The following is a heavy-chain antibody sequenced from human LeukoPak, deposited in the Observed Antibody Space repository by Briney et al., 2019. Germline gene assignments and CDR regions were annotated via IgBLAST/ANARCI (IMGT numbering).Heavy chain of an antibody. V-gene: IGHV4-4*09. J-gene: IGHJ5*02. CDR1: GGSISSYY. CDR2: IYTSGST. Sequence: PSETLSLTCTVSGGSISSYYWSWIRQPPGKGLEWIGYIYTSGSTNYNPSLKSRVTISVDTSQNQFSLKLSSVTAADTAVYYCARRYCSGGSCYGGFDPWGQGTLVTVSS. CDR3: ARRYCSGGSCYGGFDP. D-gene: IGHD2-15*01.